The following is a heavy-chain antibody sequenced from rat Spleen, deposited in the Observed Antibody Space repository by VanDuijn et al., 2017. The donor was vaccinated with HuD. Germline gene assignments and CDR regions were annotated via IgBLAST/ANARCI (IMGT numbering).Heavy chain of an antibody. CDR1: GFTFSSYW. CDR2: ISNAGSIT. D-gene: IGHD1-11*01. Sequence: EVQLVESGGGLVQPGRSLKISCVASGFTFSSYWMYWIRQAPGKGLEWVASISNAGSITYYPDSVKGRFTISRDNAQNTLYLQMNSLRSEDTATYYCTRELRRVWDYFDYWGQGVMVTVSS. J-gene: IGHJ2*01. V-gene: IGHV5-31*01. CDR3: TRELRRVWDYFDY.